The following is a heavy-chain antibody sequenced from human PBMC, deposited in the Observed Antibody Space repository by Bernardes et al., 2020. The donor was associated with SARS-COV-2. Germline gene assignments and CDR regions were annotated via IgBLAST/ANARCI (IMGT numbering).Heavy chain of an antibody. V-gene: IGHV4-59*10. J-gene: IGHJ4*02. CDR1: GDSISTYY. CDR3: ARARVGATTAFDY. Sequence: SETLSLTCAVSGDSISTYYWIWMRQPAGKGLEWIGRIHMSGSTNYNPSLKSRVSMSLDTSKNQFSLRLNSVTAADTAVYFCARARVGATTAFDYWGQGALVTVSS. D-gene: IGHD1-26*01. CDR2: IHMSGST.